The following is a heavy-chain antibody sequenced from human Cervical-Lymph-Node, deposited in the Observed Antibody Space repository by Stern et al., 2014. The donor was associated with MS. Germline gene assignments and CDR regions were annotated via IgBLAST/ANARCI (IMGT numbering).Heavy chain of an antibody. Sequence: MQLVESGGGVVQPGRSLRLSCAASGFTFSNFGMHWVRQAPGKGLEWVALISYDGGNEYYADSVKGRFTISREDSKNKLYLQLNSLRPEDTAVYYCAKGRTVAGKGVGAFDVWGQGTLVTVSS. CDR1: GFTFSNFG. CDR2: ISYDGGNE. CDR3: AKGRTVAGKGVGAFDV. J-gene: IGHJ3*01. V-gene: IGHV3-30*18. D-gene: IGHD6-19*01.